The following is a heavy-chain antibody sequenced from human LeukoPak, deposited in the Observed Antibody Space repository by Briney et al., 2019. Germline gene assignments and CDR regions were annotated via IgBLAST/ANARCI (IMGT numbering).Heavy chain of an antibody. CDR2: IHHSGST. V-gene: IGHV4-38-2*01. CDR3: ARCAVNYYFDY. D-gene: IGHD4/OR15-4a*01. Sequence: PSETLSLTCAVSGYSISSGYYWGWIRQPPGKGLEWIGSIHHSGSTYYNPSLKSRVTISVDTSKNQFSLKLSSVTAADTAVYYCARCAVNYYFDYWGQGTLVTVSS. J-gene: IGHJ4*02. CDR1: GYSISSGYY.